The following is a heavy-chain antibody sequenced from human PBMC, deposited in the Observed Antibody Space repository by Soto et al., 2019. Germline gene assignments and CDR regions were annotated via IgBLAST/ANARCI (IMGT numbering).Heavy chain of an antibody. D-gene: IGHD2-2*01. CDR2: IIPILGIA. J-gene: IGHJ5*02. Sequence: QVQLVQSGAEVKKPGSSVKVSCTASGGTFSSYTISWVRQAPGQGLEWMGRIIPILGIANYAQKFQGRVTITADKSTSTAYMELSSLRSEDTAVYYCARDRDLSSTRSNWFDPWGQGTLVTVSS. CDR3: ARDRDLSSTRSNWFDP. CDR1: GGTFSSYT. V-gene: IGHV1-69*08.